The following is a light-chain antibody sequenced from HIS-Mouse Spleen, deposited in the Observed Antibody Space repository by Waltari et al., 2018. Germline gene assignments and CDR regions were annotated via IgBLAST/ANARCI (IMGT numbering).Light chain of an antibody. CDR1: ALPKQY. CDR3: QSADSSGTYVV. CDR2: QDS. V-gene: IGLV3-25*03. Sequence: SYELTQPPSVSVSPGQTARITCSGDALPKQYAYWYQQKPGQAPVLVIYQDSERTSGIPERFAGSSSGTTVTLTISGVQAEDEADYYCQSADSSGTYVVFGGGTKLTVL. J-gene: IGLJ2*01.